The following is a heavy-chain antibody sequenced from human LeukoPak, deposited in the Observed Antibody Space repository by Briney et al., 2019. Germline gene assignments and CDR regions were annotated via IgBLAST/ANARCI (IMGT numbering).Heavy chain of an antibody. CDR3: AGEIPSSSWSH. V-gene: IGHV3-53*01. CDR1: GFTVSSNY. D-gene: IGHD6-6*01. Sequence: GGSLRLSCAASGFTVSSNYMSWVRQAPGKGLEWVSVIYSGGSTYYADSVKGRFTISRDNSKNTLYLQMNSLRAEDTAVYYCAGEIPSSSWSHWGQGTLVTVSS. CDR2: IYSGGST. J-gene: IGHJ4*02.